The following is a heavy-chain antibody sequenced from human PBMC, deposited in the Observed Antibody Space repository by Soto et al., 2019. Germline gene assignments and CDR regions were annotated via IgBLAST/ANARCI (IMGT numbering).Heavy chain of an antibody. CDR3: AGDPDSHYNDSHASSYP. Sequence: QVQLVQSGAEVKKPGSSVKVSCKASGGTFSPYTITWVRQAPGQGLAWMGRIIPIIGIINYAQKFQGRVTITADKFTGTAYMELTRLRSDDTAVYYCAGDPDSHYNDSHASSYPWGQGTLVTVSS. V-gene: IGHV1-69*08. CDR1: GGTFSPYT. D-gene: IGHD3-22*01. J-gene: IGHJ5*02. CDR2: IIPIIGII.